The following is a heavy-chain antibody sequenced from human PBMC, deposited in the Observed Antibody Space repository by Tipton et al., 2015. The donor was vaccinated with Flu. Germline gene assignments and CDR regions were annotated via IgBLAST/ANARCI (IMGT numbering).Heavy chain of an antibody. Sequence: GLVKPSETLSLTCAVYGGSFSGYYWSWIRQPPGKGLEWIGEINHSGSTNYNPSLKSRVTISVDTSKNQFSLKLSSVTAADTAVYYCARGGGYSGYEGYWGQGTLVTVSS. CDR2: INHSGST. CDR1: GGSFSGYY. D-gene: IGHD5-12*01. CDR3: ARGGGYSGYEGY. V-gene: IGHV4-34*01. J-gene: IGHJ4*02.